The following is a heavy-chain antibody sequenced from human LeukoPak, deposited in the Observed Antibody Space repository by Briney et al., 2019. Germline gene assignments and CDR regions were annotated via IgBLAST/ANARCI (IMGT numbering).Heavy chain of an antibody. CDR2: ISGSGGST. J-gene: IGHJ4*02. V-gene: IGHV3-23*01. CDR1: GFNFTTSA. Sequence: GGSLRLSCAASGFNFTTSAMSWVRQTPGKGLEWVSTISGSGGSTYYADSVRGRFTISRDTSTNTLSLQMNSLRVEDTALYSCAKRTTDYWGQGTLVTVSS. CDR3: AKRTTDY. D-gene: IGHD1-7*01.